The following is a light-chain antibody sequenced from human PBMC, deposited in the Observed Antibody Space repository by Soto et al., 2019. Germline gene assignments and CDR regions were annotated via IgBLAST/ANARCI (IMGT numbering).Light chain of an antibody. V-gene: IGKV3-20*01. CDR1: QSVSSSY. CDR2: GAS. J-gene: IGKJ1*01. CDR3: QHYGTSWWT. Sequence: EIVLTQSPGTLSLSPGERATLSCRASQSVSSSYLAWYQQKPGQAPRLLISGASGRATGIPVRFSSGGSETDFTLTISRLEPEDSAVYYCQHYGTSWWTFGQVTKVDIK.